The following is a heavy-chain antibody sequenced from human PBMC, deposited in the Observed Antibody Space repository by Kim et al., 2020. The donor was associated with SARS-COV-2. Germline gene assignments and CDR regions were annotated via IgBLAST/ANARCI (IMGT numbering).Heavy chain of an antibody. CDR1: GYTFTNYD. V-gene: IGHV1-8*01. CDR3: ARGRRFGELFPHY. CDR2: MNPNSANT. D-gene: IGHD3-10*01. Sequence: ASVKVSCKASGYTFTNYDINWVRQAAGQGLEWMGWMNPNSANTGYAEKFQGRVTMTRDTSISTAYIELSSLRSEDTAVYYCARGRRFGELFPHYWGQGTLVTVSS. J-gene: IGHJ4*02.